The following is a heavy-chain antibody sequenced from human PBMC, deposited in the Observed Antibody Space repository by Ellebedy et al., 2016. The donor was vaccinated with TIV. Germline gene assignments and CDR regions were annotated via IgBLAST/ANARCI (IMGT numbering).Heavy chain of an antibody. D-gene: IGHD2-15*01. V-gene: IGHV4-39*07. CDR2: INHSGST. J-gene: IGHJ4*02. CDR3: ASHRVGDGFLGY. Sequence: SETLSLTXTVSGGSISSGGYYWSWVRQPPGKGLEWIGEINHSGSTNYNPSLKSRVTISVDTSKNQFSLKLSSVTAADTAVYYCASHRVGDGFLGYWGQGTLVTVSS. CDR1: GGSISSGGYY.